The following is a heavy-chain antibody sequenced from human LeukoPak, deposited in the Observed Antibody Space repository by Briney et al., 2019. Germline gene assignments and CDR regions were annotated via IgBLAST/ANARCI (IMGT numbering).Heavy chain of an antibody. CDR3: ARAPYPYCSGGNCIYFDY. Sequence: PGGSLRLSCAASGFTFNSYAFNWVRQAPGKGLEWVSYISSSSSYIYYADSVKGRFTLSRDNAKKSLHLQMNSLRAEDTAVYYCARAPYPYCSGGNCIYFDYWGQGTLVTVSS. J-gene: IGHJ4*02. CDR1: GFTFNSYA. D-gene: IGHD2-15*01. CDR2: ISSSSSYI. V-gene: IGHV3-21*05.